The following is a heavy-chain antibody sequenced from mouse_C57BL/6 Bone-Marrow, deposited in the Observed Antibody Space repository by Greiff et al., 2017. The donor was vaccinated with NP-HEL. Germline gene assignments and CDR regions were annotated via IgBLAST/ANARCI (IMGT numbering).Heavy chain of an antibody. V-gene: IGHV5-6*02. CDR3: ARRCGTWYFDV. D-gene: IGHD1-1*02. CDR2: ISSGGSYT. Sequence: EVKLVESGGDLVKPGGSLKLSCAASGFTFSSYGMSWVRQTPDKRLEWVATISSGGSYTYYPDSVKGRFTISRDNAKNTLYLQMSSLKSEDTAMYYCARRCGTWYFDVWGTGTTVTVSS. CDR1: GFTFSSYG. J-gene: IGHJ1*03.